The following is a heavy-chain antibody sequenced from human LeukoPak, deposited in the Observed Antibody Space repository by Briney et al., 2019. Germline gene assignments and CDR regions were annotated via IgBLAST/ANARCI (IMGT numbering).Heavy chain of an antibody. CDR1: GGSISSPSYY. CDR2: IYYSGST. CDR3: ARDTGSSLAPTYYFDY. J-gene: IGHJ4*02. D-gene: IGHD3-10*01. Sequence: PSETLSLTCTVSGGSISSPSYYWGWIRQPPGKGLEWIGSIYYSGSTFYNPSLKSRVTISVDTSKNQFSLKLSSVTAADTALYYCARDTGSSLAPTYYFDYWGQGTLVTVSS. V-gene: IGHV4-39*07.